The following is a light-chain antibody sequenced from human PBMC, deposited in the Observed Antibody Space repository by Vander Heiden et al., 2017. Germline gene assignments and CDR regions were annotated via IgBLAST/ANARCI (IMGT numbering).Light chain of an antibody. CDR3: QQYNSYPGT. CDR2: NAS. CDR1: HNISSW. J-gene: IGKJ2*01. Sequence: DIKMTQSPFTLSASVGDRVTIPCRASHNISSWFAWYQQKPGKAPKLLIYNASSLESGVPSRFSGSGSGTEFTLTISSLQPYDFATYYCQQYNSYPGTFGHGTKLDIK. V-gene: IGKV1-5*03.